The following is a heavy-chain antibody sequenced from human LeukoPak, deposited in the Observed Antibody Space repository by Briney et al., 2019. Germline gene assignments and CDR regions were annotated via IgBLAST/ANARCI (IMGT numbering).Heavy chain of an antibody. V-gene: IGHV3-30*04. CDR2: ISYDGSNK. CDR3: ATDYYGSTNYFSPFDS. Sequence: GGSLRLSCAASGFTFSRSAVHWVRQTPVKGLEWVAVISYDGSNKKYADSGRFTISRDNSKNILYLQMNNLRAEDTAVYYCATDYYGSTNYFSPFDSWGQGTLVTVSS. J-gene: IGHJ4*02. CDR1: GFTFSRSA. D-gene: IGHD3-10*01.